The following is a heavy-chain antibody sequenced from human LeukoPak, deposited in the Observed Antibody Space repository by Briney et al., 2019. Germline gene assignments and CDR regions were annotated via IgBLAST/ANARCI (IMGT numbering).Heavy chain of an antibody. CDR1: GFTFSSYA. Sequence: LSGRSLRLSCAASGFTFSSYAMHWVRQAPGKGLEWVAVISYDGSNKYYADSVKGRFTISRDNSKNTLYLQMNSLRAEDTAVYYCAKGQLWTERLLFDYWGQGTLVTVSS. V-gene: IGHV3-30-3*01. J-gene: IGHJ4*02. CDR3: AKGQLWTERLLFDY. D-gene: IGHD5-18*01. CDR2: ISYDGSNK.